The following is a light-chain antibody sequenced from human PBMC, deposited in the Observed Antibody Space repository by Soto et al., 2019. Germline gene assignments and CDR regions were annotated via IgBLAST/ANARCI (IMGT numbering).Light chain of an antibody. CDR1: RSISDW. CDR3: QQYNSFPWT. J-gene: IGKJ1*01. Sequence: IRMTQSPSSLSPSVGDRVTITCRASRSISDWLAWYQQKPGKAPELLIFDASNLKSGVSSRFSGSGSGSEFTLTIRNLQPDDFATYYCQQYNSFPWTFGLGTKVDIK. CDR2: DAS. V-gene: IGKV1-5*01.